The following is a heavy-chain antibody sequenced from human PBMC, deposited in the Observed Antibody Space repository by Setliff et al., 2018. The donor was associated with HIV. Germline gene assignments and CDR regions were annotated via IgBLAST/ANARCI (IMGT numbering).Heavy chain of an antibody. Sequence: ASVKVSCKASGYTFTSYGFTWVRQAPGQGLEWVGWISAYNGKTSYAQKVQGRVTMTTDTSTHTAYMELRSLRSDDTAVYYCAREGSPIYYFDYWSQGTLVTVSS. CDR1: GYTFTSYG. D-gene: IGHD3-10*01. CDR2: ISAYNGKT. CDR3: AREGSPIYYFDY. V-gene: IGHV1-18*01. J-gene: IGHJ4*02.